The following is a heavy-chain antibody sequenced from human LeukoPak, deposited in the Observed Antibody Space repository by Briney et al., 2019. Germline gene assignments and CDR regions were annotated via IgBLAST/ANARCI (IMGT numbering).Heavy chain of an antibody. CDR3: ARVGKTSSAY. J-gene: IGHJ4*02. CDR1: GLTFSSYA. V-gene: IGHV3-64*01. CDR2: ISSTGTST. Sequence: GGSLRLSCAASGLTFSSYAMHWVRQAPGKGLKYVSAISSTGTSTYYANSVKGRFTISRDNSKNTLYLQMGSLRGEDMAVYYCARVGKTSSAYWGQGTLVTVSS.